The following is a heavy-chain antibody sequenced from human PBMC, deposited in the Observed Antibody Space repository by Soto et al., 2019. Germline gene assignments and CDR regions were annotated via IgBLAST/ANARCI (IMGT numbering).Heavy chain of an antibody. CDR1: GGSFSGYY. V-gene: IGHV4-34*01. CDR3: ASSGIAAAGFNY. D-gene: IGHD6-13*01. Sequence: SETLSLTCAVYGGSFSGYYGSWIRQPPGKGLEWIGEINHSGSTNYNPSLKSRVTISVDTSKNQFSLKLSSVTAADTAVYYCASSGIAAAGFNYWGQGTLVTVSS. CDR2: INHSGST. J-gene: IGHJ4*02.